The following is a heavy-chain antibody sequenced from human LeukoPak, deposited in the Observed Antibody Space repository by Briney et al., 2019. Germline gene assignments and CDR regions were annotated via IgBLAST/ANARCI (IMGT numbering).Heavy chain of an antibody. V-gene: IGHV4-59*08. CDR1: GGSISSCY. CDR2: IYYSGST. J-gene: IGHJ4*02. Sequence: SETLSLTCTVSGGSISSCYWSWIRQPPGRGLEWIGYIYYSGSTNYSPSLKSRVTISVDTSKNQFSLKLSSVTAADTAVYYCARGYSYGIDYYFDFWGQGTLVTVSS. CDR3: ARGYSYGIDYYFDF. D-gene: IGHD5-18*01.